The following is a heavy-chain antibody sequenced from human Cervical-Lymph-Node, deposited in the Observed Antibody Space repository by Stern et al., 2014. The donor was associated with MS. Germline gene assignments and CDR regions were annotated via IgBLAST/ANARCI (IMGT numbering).Heavy chain of an antibody. CDR2: ILYDASNK. D-gene: IGHD6-19*01. CDR1: GFTFSSYG. V-gene: IGHV3-33*01. J-gene: IGHJ6*02. Sequence: VQLVESGGGVVQPGRSLRLSCAASGFTFSSYGMHWVRQAPGQGLEREGVILYDASNKSYADSEKGRFTIPRDNSNNTLYLQMNSLRAEDTAVYYCARVADSSGWPPYGMDVWGQGTTVTVSS. CDR3: ARVADSSGWPPYGMDV.